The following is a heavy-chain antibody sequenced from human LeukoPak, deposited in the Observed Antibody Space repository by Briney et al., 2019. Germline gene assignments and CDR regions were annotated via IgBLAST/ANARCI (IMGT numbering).Heavy chain of an antibody. CDR2: IYYSGST. CDR1: GDSISSYY. D-gene: IGHD2-2*01. J-gene: IGHJ6*03. Sequence: PSETLSLTCTVSGDSISSYYWNWIRQPPGKGLEWIGYIYYSGSTNYNPSLKSRVTISVDTSKNQFSLKLNSVTAADTAVYYCARYINTSRNYYYYYYMDVWGKGTTVTVSS. CDR3: ARYINTSRNYYYYYYMDV. V-gene: IGHV4-59*01.